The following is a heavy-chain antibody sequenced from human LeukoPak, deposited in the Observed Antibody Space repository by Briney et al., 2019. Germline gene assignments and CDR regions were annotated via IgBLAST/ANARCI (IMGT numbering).Heavy chain of an antibody. CDR2: INPSGGST. V-gene: IGHV1-46*01. Sequence: ASVKVSCKASEYTFTSYYMHWVRQAPGQGLEWMGIINPSGGSTSYAQKFQGRVTMTRDTSTSTVYMELSSLRSEDTAVYYCARDQGGKSYCSGGSCYSGGNWFDPWGQGTLVTVSS. CDR3: ARDQGGKSYCSGGSCYSGGNWFDP. J-gene: IGHJ5*02. D-gene: IGHD2-15*01. CDR1: EYTFTSYY.